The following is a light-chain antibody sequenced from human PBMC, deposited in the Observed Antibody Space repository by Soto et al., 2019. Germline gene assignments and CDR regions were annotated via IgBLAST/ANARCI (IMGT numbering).Light chain of an antibody. CDR3: QQYYGLPPLT. CDR1: QNITNN. Sequence: DIQMTQSHTSLSASIGGRGTITCQASQNITNNLSWYQQKPGKAPNLLIYHASKLAKGVTSRFSGSGSGTDFSFIITSLQREDLATYYCQQYYGLPPLTFGQGTLLEIK. V-gene: IGKV1-33*01. CDR2: HAS. J-gene: IGKJ5*01.